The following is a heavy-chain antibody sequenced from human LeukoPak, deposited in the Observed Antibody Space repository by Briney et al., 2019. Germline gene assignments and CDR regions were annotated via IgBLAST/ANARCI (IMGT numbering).Heavy chain of an antibody. J-gene: IGHJ4*02. D-gene: IGHD3-9*01. Sequence: GGSLRLSCAASGFTVSSNYMSWVRQAPGKGLEWVSAISGSGGSTYYADSVKGRFTISRDNSKNTLYLQMNSLRAEDTAVYYCARDWSYDILTGRLDYWGQGTLVTVSS. CDR1: GFTVSSNY. CDR3: ARDWSYDILTGRLDY. V-gene: IGHV3-23*01. CDR2: ISGSGGST.